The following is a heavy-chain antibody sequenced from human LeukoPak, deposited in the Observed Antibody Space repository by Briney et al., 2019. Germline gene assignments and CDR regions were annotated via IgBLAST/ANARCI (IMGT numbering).Heavy chain of an antibody. CDR1: AFTFNNYG. Sequence: PGGSLRLSCAASAFTFNNYGMHWVRQAPGKGLEWVAFIRYDGSNKYYADSVMGRFTISRDNSKNTLYLQMNSLRVEDTAAFYCAKDRGVSAGLGYWGQGTLVTVSS. V-gene: IGHV3-30*02. CDR2: IRYDGSNK. D-gene: IGHD3-10*01. J-gene: IGHJ4*02. CDR3: AKDRGVSAGLGY.